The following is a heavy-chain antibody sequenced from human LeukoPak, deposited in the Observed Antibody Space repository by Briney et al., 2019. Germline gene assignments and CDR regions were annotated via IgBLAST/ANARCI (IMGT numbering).Heavy chain of an antibody. J-gene: IGHJ5*02. CDR2: ISWNSGTI. CDR1: GFIFEDYA. D-gene: IGHD3-22*01. V-gene: IGHV3-9*03. Sequence: GGSLRLSCAPSGFIFEDYAMHWVRQAPGKGLEWVSGISWNSGTIGYADSVKGRFTISRDNAKNSLYLQMSSLRPEDMGVYYCAKDGGAYSSSAGWFDPWGQGTRVTVSS. CDR3: AKDGGAYSSSAGWFDP.